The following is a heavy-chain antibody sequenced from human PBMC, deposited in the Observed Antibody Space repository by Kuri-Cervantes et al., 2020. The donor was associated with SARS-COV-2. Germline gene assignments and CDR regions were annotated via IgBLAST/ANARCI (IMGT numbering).Heavy chain of an antibody. V-gene: IGHV3-74*01. CDR1: GFTFSSYA. Sequence: GGSLRLSCAASGFTFSSYAMSWVRQAPGKGLEWVSRINPDGSYTNNADSVKGRFTLSRDNAKNTLFLQMNSLRAEDTAVYYCVRDGDHWNFDYWGQRTLVTVSS. D-gene: IGHD1-1*01. CDR2: INPDGSYT. J-gene: IGHJ4*02. CDR3: VRDGDHWNFDY.